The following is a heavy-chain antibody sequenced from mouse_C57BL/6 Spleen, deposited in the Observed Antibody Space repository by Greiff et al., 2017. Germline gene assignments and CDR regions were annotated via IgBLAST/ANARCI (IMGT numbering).Heavy chain of an antibody. Sequence: VQLQQSGPELVKPGASVKISCKASGYAFSSSWMNWVKQRPGKGLEWIGRIYPGDGDTNYNGKFKGKATLTADKSSSPAYMQLSSLTSYDSAVYFSARRGHFDYWGQGTTLTVSS. J-gene: IGHJ2*01. D-gene: IGHD3-3*01. CDR1: GYAFSSSW. CDR2: IYPGDGDT. V-gene: IGHV1-82*01. CDR3: ARRGHFDY.